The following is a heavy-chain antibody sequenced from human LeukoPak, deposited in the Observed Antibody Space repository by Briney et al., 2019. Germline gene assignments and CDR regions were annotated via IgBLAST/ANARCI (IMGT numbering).Heavy chain of an antibody. CDR3: AEFNTRDAFEI. J-gene: IGHJ3*02. Sequence: GGSLRLXCVASGFTFSYSWMSWVRQAPGKVLEWVGRIKSKSDGGTADYAAVVKARFIISRDDSKDTLYLQMNSLKTEDTGIYYCAEFNTRDAFEIWGQGTMVTVSS. CDR2: IKSKSDGGTA. D-gene: IGHD1-26*01. CDR1: GFTFSYSW. V-gene: IGHV3-15*01.